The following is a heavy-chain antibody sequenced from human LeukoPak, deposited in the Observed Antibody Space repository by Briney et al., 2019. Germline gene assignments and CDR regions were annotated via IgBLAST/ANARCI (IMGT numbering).Heavy chain of an antibody. J-gene: IGHJ5*02. CDR3: ARAPKYSRDWFDP. Sequence: PGGSLRLSCAASGFTFSSYSMNWVRQAPGKGLEWVSSISSSSSYIYYADSVRGRFTISRDNAKNSLYLQMNSLRAEDTAVYYCARAPKYSRDWFDPWGQGTLVTVSS. CDR1: GFTFSSYS. D-gene: IGHD6-6*01. V-gene: IGHV3-21*01. CDR2: ISSSSSYI.